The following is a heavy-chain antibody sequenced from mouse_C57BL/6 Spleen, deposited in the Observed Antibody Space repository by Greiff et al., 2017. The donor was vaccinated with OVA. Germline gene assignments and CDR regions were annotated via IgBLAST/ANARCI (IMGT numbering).Heavy chain of an antibody. Sequence: EVQLVESGGGLVKPGGSLKLSCAASGFTFSSYAMSWVRQTPEKRLEWVATISDGGSYTYYPDNVKGRFTISRDNAKNNLYLQMSHLKSEDTAMYYCARGNYGSHWYFDVWGTGTTVTVSS. D-gene: IGHD2-2*01. CDR3: ARGNYGSHWYFDV. J-gene: IGHJ1*03. CDR1: GFTFSSYA. CDR2: ISDGGSYT. V-gene: IGHV5-4*01.